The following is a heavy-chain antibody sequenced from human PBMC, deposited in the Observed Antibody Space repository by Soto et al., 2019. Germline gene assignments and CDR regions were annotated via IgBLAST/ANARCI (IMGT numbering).Heavy chain of an antibody. J-gene: IGHJ4*02. V-gene: IGHV1-8*02. CDR1: GYTFTSYG. CDR2: MNPNSGNT. Sequence: GASVKVSCKASGYTFTSYGINWVRQATGQGLEWMGWMNPNSGNTGYAQKFQGRVTMTRNTSISTAYMELSSLRSEDTAVYYCARAGRRMVRGVIHGGFDYWGQGTLVTVSS. CDR3: ARAGRRMVRGVIHGGFDY. D-gene: IGHD3-10*01.